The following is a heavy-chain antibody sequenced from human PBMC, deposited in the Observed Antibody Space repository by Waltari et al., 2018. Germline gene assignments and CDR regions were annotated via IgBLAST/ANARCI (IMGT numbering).Heavy chain of an antibody. CDR2: IYYTGGT. CDR3: ATLPNYGSGTYAGY. J-gene: IGHJ4*02. Sequence: QVQLQESGPGLVKPSETLSLTCAVSGYSISSLHYWGWIRRPPGKGLEWIGSIYYTGGTFYNPSLKSRVSMSVDTSNNQFSLKLGSVTAADTAVYYCATLPNYGSGTYAGYWGQGTLVTVSS. CDR1: GYSISSLHY. D-gene: IGHD3-10*01. V-gene: IGHV4-38-2*01.